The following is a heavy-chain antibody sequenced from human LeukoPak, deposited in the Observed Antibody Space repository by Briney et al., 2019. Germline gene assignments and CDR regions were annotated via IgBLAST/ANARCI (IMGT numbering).Heavy chain of an antibody. CDR1: GFTFGDYA. J-gene: IGHJ4*02. Sequence: PGGSLRLSCTASGFTFGDYAMSWFRQAPGKGLEWVGFIRSKAYGGITEYAASVKGRFTISRDDSKSIAYLQMNSPKTEDTAVYYCTRDADTASLVYYFDYWGQGTLVTVSS. CDR3: TRDADTASLVYYFDY. D-gene: IGHD5-18*01. CDR2: IRSKAYGGIT. V-gene: IGHV3-49*03.